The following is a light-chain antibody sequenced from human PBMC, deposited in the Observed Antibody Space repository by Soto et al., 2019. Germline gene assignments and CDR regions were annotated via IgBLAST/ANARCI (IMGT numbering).Light chain of an antibody. CDR1: QSISNN. CDR2: GAS. CDR3: QQSYSAQYT. J-gene: IGKJ2*01. V-gene: IGKV3-15*01. Sequence: EIVMTQSPATLSVSPGERATLSCRASQSISNNLAWYQQKPGQAPRLLIYGASTRATGIPARFSGSGSGTEFTLTISSLQSEDFATYFCQQSYSAQYTFGQGTMLEIK.